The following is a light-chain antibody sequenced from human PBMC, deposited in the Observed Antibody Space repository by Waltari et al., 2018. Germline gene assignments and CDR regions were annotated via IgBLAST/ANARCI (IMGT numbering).Light chain of an antibody. J-gene: IGLJ2*01. CDR1: SSYVGGYNS. Sequence: QSALTQPASVSGSPGQSITISCTGTSSYVGGYNSVSWYQQHPGKAPKLMIYEVTSRPSGVSNRFSGSKSGNTASLTISGLQAEDEADYYCCSYTSSDTVVFGGGTKLTVL. V-gene: IGLV2-14*03. CDR2: EVT. CDR3: CSYTSSDTVV.